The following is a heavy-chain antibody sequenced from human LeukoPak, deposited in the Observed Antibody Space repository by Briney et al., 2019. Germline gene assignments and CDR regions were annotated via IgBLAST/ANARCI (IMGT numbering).Heavy chain of an antibody. CDR1: GFTFSSYA. D-gene: IGHD5-24*01. J-gene: IGHJ4*02. Sequence: GGSLRLSCAASGFTFSSYAMHWVRQAPGKGLEWVAVISYDGSNKYYADSVKGRFTISRDNSKNTLYLQMNSLRAEDTAVYYCAKMEIATILPDYWGQGTLVTVSS. CDR3: AKMEIATILPDY. V-gene: IGHV3-30-3*02. CDR2: ISYDGSNK.